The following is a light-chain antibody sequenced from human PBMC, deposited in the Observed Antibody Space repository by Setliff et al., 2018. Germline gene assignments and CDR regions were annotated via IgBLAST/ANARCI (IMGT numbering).Light chain of an antibody. CDR1: NSDVGGYSY. J-gene: IGLJ1*01. V-gene: IGLV2-8*01. CDR2: EVS. CDR3: SSYGGDNNFV. Sequence: QSALAQSPSASGSPGQSVTISCTGTNSDVGGYSYVSWYQQRPGKAPKLLIYEVSKRPSGVPDRFSGSKSGNTASLTVSGLQAEDEADYYCSSYGGDNNFVFGTGTKVTVL.